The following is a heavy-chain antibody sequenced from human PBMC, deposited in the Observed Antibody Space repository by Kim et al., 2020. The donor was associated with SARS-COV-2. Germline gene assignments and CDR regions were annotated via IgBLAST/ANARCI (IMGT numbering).Heavy chain of an antibody. V-gene: IGHV3-21*04. Sequence: VGSLRLSCAASGFTFSSYSMNWVRQAPGKGLEWVSSISSSSSYIYYADSVKGRFTISRDNAKNSLYLQMNSLRAEDTAVYYCARDQYGSGTNWFDPWGQGTLVTVSS. CDR3: ARDQYGSGTNWFDP. CDR2: ISSSSSYI. J-gene: IGHJ5*02. D-gene: IGHD3-10*01. CDR1: GFTFSSYS.